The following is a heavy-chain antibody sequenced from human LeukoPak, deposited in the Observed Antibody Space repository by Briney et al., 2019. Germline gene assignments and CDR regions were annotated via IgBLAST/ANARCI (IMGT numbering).Heavy chain of an antibody. J-gene: IGHJ4*02. CDR2: ISAYNGNT. D-gene: IGHD5-12*01. CDR3: ARAGGYSGSDY. V-gene: IGHV1-18*01. CDR1: LYTFTHYR. Sequence: GASVHDSCKASLYTFTHYRISWLRQAPAQELEWMGWISAYNGNTNYAQKLQGRVTMTTDTSTSTAYMELRSLRSDDTAVYYCARAGGYSGSDYWGRGTLVTVSS.